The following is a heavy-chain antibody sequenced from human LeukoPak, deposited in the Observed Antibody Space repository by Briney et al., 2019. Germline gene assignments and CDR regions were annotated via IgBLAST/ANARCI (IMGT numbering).Heavy chain of an antibody. CDR1: GGSFSGYY. J-gene: IGHJ4*02. CDR2: INHSGST. Sequence: SETLSLTCAVYGGSFSGYYWSWIRQPPGKGLEWIGEINHSGSTNYNPSLKSRVTISVDTSKNQFSLKLSSVTAADTAVYYCAREMGAGYSSGWYAYWGQGTLVTVSS. D-gene: IGHD6-19*01. V-gene: IGHV4-34*01. CDR3: AREMGAGYSSGWYAY.